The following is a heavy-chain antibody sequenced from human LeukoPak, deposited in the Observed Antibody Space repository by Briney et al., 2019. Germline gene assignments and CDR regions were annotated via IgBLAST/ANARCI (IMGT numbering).Heavy chain of an antibody. CDR2: ISYDGSNK. D-gene: IGHD2-2*01. Sequence: PGRSLRLSCAASGFTFSSYAMHWVRQAPGKGLEWVAVISYDGSNKYYADSVKGRFTISRDNSKNTLYLQMNSLRAEDTAVYYCARGWGFIVVVPADIRTSRLGENFDYWGQGTLVTVSS. J-gene: IGHJ4*02. V-gene: IGHV3-30-3*01. CDR1: GFTFSSYA. CDR3: ARGWGFIVVVPADIRTSRLGENFDY.